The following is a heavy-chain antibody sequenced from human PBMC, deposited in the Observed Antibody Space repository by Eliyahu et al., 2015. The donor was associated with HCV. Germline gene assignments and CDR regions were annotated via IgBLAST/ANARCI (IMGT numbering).Heavy chain of an antibody. CDR1: GDTFDNYW. CDR2: IYPGDSDT. V-gene: IGHV5-51*03. Sequence: ELQLVQSGVEVKKAGESLKISXQXSGDTFDNYWIAWVRXRPGKGLEWMGIIYPGDSDTRYGPSFQGQVTISADRSTTTAYLRWSSLKASDTAMYFCARVSCSSTSCYNYYGLDVWGQGTTVTVS. D-gene: IGHD2-2*02. J-gene: IGHJ6*02. CDR3: ARVSCSSTSCYNYYGLDV.